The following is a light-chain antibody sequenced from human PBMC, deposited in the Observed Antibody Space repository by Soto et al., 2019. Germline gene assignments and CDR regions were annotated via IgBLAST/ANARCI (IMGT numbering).Light chain of an antibody. V-gene: IGKV1-33*01. CDR3: QQYDNIRVT. CDR2: DGY. CDR1: EDISHY. Sequence: DIQMTQSPSSLSASIGDRVTISCHASEDISHYVNWYQQQPGKAPKLLIYDGYELQTGVPSRFSGSGSKTDFYLTISSLRLEDFASYYCQQYDNIRVTFGPGTRVDLK. J-gene: IGKJ3*01.